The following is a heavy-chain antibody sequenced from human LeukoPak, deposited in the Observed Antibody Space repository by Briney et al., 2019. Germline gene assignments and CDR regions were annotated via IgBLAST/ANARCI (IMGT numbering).Heavy chain of an antibody. J-gene: IGHJ6*02. V-gene: IGHV4-34*01. CDR2: INHSGST. Sequence: SETLSLTCAVYGGSFSGYYWSWIRQPPGKGLEWIGEINHSGSTNYNPSLKSRVTISVDTSKNQLSLKLSSVTAADTAVYYCARARYYDFWSGYYRSSRYGMDVWGQGTTVTVSS. D-gene: IGHD3-3*01. CDR3: ARARYYDFWSGYYRSSRYGMDV. CDR1: GGSFSGYY.